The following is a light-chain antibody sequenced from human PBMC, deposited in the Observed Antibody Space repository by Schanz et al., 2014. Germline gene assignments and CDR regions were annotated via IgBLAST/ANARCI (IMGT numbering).Light chain of an antibody. V-gene: IGKV1-5*03. J-gene: IGKJ1*01. CDR2: KAS. CDR1: QSISTW. Sequence: DIQMTQSPTTLSASVGDRVTLTCRASQSISTWLAWYQQKPGKAPKLVIYKASSLESGVPSRFGGSGSGTEFSLTISSLQPDDFATYYCQHYNAYSGPFGQGTKVQIK. CDR3: QHYNAYSGP.